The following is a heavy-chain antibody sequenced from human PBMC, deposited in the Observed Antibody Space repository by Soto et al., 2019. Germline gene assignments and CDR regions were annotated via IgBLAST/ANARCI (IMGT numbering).Heavy chain of an antibody. V-gene: IGHV3-64D*08. CDR3: VPGLSKRGLYYGMDV. CDR2: ISSNGGST. D-gene: IGHD1-1*01. Sequence: GGSLRLSCSASGFTFSSYAMHWVRQAPGKGLEYVSAISSNGGSTYYADSVKGRFTISRDNSKNTLYLQMSSLRAEDTAVYYCVPGLSKRGLYYGMDVWGQGTTVTVSS. J-gene: IGHJ6*02. CDR1: GFTFSSYA.